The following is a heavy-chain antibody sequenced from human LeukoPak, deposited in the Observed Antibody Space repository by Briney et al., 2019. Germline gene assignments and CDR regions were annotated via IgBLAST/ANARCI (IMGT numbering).Heavy chain of an antibody. D-gene: IGHD3-10*01. CDR2: ISAYNGNT. CDR3: ARVDRALDYGDY. V-gene: IGHV1-18*01. J-gene: IGHJ4*02. CDR1: GYTFTIYG. Sequence: ASVKVSCKASGYTFTIYGISWVRQAPGQGLEWMGWISAYNGNTNYAQKLQGRVTMTTDTSTSTAYMELRSLRSDDTAVYYCARVDRALDYGDYWGQGTLVTVSS.